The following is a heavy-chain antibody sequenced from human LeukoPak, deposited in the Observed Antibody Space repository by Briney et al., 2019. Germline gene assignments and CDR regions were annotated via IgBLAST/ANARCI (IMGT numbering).Heavy chain of an antibody. V-gene: IGHV3-69-1*01. CDR2: ISGTGSV. CDR1: GFSLSTFN. D-gene: IGHD6-13*01. Sequence: GGSLRLSCAASGFSLSTFNMNWVRQAPGKGLEWVSCISGTGSVYYAASVRGLFTISRDNAGNSLFLQLHSLRTEDTAVYFCARDLPGSSWYALDSWGQGTLVTVSS. CDR3: ARDLPGSSWYALDS. J-gene: IGHJ5*01.